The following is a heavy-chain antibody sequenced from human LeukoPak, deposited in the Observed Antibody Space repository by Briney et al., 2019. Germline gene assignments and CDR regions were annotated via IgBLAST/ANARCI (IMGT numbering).Heavy chain of an antibody. CDR3: ARDRAGLGLLDF. CDR2: IFQSGSP. V-gene: IGHV4-30-2*01. D-gene: IGHD1-26*01. Sequence: SETLSLTCTVSGGPISSGGFSWTWIRQPPGKGLEWIGYIFQSGSPSYNPSLRSRVTISVDTSTNQFPLRLNSVTAADTAMYYCARDRAGLGLLDFWGQGTMVIVFS. CDR1: GGPISSGGFS. J-gene: IGHJ3*01.